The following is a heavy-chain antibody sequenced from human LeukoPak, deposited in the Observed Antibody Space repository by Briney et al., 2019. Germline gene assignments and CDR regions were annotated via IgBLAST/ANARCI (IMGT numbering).Heavy chain of an antibody. CDR3: AKDSGPWGYCTTTSCYFDY. J-gene: IGHJ4*02. D-gene: IGHD2-2*01. Sequence: GGSLRLSCAASGFTFSSFAMRWVRQAPGKGLEWVSVISGSGSSPYYADSVKGRFTISRDNSKSTLYLQMNSLRAGDTAVYYCAKDSGPWGYCTTTSCYFDYWGQGALVTVSS. CDR2: ISGSGSSP. CDR1: GFTFSSFA. V-gene: IGHV3-23*01.